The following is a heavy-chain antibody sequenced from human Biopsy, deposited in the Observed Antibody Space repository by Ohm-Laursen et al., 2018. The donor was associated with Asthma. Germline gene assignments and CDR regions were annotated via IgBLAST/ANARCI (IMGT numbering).Heavy chain of an antibody. J-gene: IGHJ4*02. CDR1: SGSGGYMRSGNYY. CDR2: IHYSGST. D-gene: IGHD2-15*01. CDR3: AGFCSGGNCPDH. V-gene: IGHV4-61*01. Sequence: GTLSLTCSLSSGSGGYMRSGNYYWTWIRQPPGKGLEWIGNIHYSGSTYSNPSLKSRVTISVDTSKKQISLRLSSVIAADTAVYYCAGFCSGGNCPDHWGQGTLVTVSS.